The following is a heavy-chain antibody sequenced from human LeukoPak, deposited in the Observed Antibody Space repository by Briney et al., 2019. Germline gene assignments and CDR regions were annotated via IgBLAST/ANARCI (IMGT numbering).Heavy chain of an antibody. CDR2: IYYSGST. V-gene: IGHV4-39*01. CDR1: GGSISSGYY. D-gene: IGHD3-9*01. CDR3: ARTNSDWPWTGGIDY. Sequence: SETPSLTCTVSGGSISSGYYWSWIRQPPGKGLEWIGSIYYSGSTYYNPSLKSRVTISVDTSKNQFSLKLSSVTAADTAVYYCARTNSDWPWTGGIDYWGQGTLVTVSS. J-gene: IGHJ4*02.